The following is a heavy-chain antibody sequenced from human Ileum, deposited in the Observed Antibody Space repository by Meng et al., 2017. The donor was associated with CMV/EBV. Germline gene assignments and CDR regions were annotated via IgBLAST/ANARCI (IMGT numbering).Heavy chain of an antibody. V-gene: IGHV4-4*07. Sequence: QGPLQGLGTGLGTTSRASSLTCHASGGSISNYYWSWSRQPAGKGLEWIAHIYTSGTTNYNPSLKSRVTMSVDTSRNQFSLKLTSVTAADTAVYYCARNYGSGNWNFFHYWGQGTLVTVSS. CDR3: ARNYGSGNWNFFHY. CDR1: GGSISNYY. J-gene: IGHJ4*02. D-gene: IGHD3-10*01. CDR2: IYTSGTT.